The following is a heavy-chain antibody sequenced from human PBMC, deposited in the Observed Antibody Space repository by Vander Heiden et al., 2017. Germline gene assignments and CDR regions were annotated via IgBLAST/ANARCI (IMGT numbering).Heavy chain of an antibody. Sequence: VQLLLSAVGLAPPAAPLILSRTAPGLSTCRFAMRWVRQAPGKGLEWVAASSGSVDKTYYADSVKGRFTISRDNSKNTLYLQMNSLRAEDTAVDYGAKDCLVVVDCWGQGTLVTVSS. V-gene: IGHV3-23*01. CDR3: AKDCLVVVDC. CDR1: GLSTCRFA. J-gene: IGHJ4*02. D-gene: IGHD3-22*01. CDR2: SSGSVDKT.